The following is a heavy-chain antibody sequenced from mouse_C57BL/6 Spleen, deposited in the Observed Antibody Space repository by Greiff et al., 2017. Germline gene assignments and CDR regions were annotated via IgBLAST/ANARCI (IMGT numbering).Heavy chain of an antibody. V-gene: IGHV1-54*01. CDR1: GYAFTNYL. D-gene: IGHD2-3*01. Sequence: VQLQQSGAELVRPGPSVTVSCKASGYAFTNYLIEWVQQRPGQGLEWMGVINPGSGGTNYTEKFKGKATLTADNSSSTAYMQLSSLTSEDSAVYFCAREGDDGYYEAYWGQGTLVTVSA. CDR2: INPGSGGT. J-gene: IGHJ3*01. CDR3: AREGDDGYYEAY.